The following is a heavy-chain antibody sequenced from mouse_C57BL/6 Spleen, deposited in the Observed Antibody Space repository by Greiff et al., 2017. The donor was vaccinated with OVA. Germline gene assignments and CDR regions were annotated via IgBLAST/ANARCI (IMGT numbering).Heavy chain of an antibody. CDR3: ARRDITMDY. Sequence: QVQLQQSGPELVKPGASVTISCKASGYAFSSSWLNWVKQRPGQGLEWIGRIYPGDGDTNYNGKFKGKATLTADKSSSTAYMQLSSLTSEDSAVYFCARRDITMDYWGQGTSVTVSS. CDR1: GYAFSSSW. J-gene: IGHJ4*01. CDR2: IYPGDGDT. D-gene: IGHD1-1*01. V-gene: IGHV1-82*01.